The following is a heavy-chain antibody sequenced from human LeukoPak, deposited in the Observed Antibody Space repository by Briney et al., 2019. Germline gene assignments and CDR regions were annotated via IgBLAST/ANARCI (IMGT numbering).Heavy chain of an antibody. V-gene: IGHV1-18*01. CDR1: GYTFTSYA. CDR2: ISAYNGNT. CDR3: ARARASGSSPLH. Sequence: ASVKVSCKASGYTFTSYAISWVRQAPGQGLEWMGWISAYNGNTNYAQKLQGRVTMTTDTSTSTAYMELRSLRSDDTAVYYCARARASGSSPLHWGQGTLVTVSS. J-gene: IGHJ4*02. D-gene: IGHD1-26*01.